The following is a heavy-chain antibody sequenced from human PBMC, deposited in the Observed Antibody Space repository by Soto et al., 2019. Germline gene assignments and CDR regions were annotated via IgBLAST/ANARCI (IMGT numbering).Heavy chain of an antibody. J-gene: IGHJ4*02. CDR1: GFTFSSYG. CDR2: ISYDGSNK. Sequence: QVQLVESGGGVVQPGRSLRLSSAASGFTFSSYGMHWVRQAPGKGLEWVAVISYDGSNKYYADSVKGRFTISRDNSKNTLYLQMNSLRAEDTAVYYCAKESSGWYGYFDYWGQGTLVTVSS. V-gene: IGHV3-30*18. CDR3: AKESSGWYGYFDY. D-gene: IGHD6-19*01.